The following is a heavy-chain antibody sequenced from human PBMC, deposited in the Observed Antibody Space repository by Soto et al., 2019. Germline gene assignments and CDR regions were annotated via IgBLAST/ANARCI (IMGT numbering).Heavy chain of an antibody. Sequence: EVQLVESGGGLVQPGGSLRLSCAASGFNFSDYGMTWVRQAPGKGLEGVSFIGTGINSMYYADYVKGRFTVSRDNAKSSLYLHVNSLRDDDTAVYYCARDRLAVAGYDYWGQGTLVTVSS. V-gene: IGHV3-48*02. CDR3: ARDRLAVAGYDY. D-gene: IGHD6-19*01. J-gene: IGHJ4*02. CDR2: IGTGINSM. CDR1: GFNFSDYG.